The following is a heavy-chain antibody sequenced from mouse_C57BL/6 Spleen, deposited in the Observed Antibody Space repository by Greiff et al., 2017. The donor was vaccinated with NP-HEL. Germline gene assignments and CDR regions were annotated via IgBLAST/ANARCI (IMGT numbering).Heavy chain of an antibody. V-gene: IGHV5-4*03. CDR3: ARYGNYLYWYFDV. CDR2: ISDGGSYT. CDR1: GFTFSSYA. J-gene: IGHJ1*03. D-gene: IGHD2-10*02. Sequence: DVMLVESGGGLVKPGGSLKLSCAASGFTFSSYAMSWVRQTPEKRLEWVATISDGGSYTYYPDNVKGRFTISRDNAKNNLYLQMSHLKSEDTAMYYCARYGNYLYWYFDVWGTGTTVTVSS.